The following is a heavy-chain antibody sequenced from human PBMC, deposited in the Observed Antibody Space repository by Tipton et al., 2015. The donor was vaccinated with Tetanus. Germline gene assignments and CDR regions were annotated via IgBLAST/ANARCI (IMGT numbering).Heavy chain of an antibody. V-gene: IGHV3-33*01. CDR1: GFIFSSYG. D-gene: IGHD2-15*01. CDR2: SWYDGTDK. CDR3: AREAECSGGSCCSGALDN. Sequence: SLRLSCAASGFIFSSYGIHWVRQAPGKGLEWVAVSWYDGTDKYYADSVKGRFTISRDNSKNTLYLQMNSRRAEDTAVYYWAREAECSGGSCCSGALDNGGQGTQVTVSS. J-gene: IGHJ4*02.